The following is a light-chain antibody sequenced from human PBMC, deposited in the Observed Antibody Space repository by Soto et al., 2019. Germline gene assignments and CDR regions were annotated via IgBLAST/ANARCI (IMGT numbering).Light chain of an antibody. J-gene: IGKJ2*01. CDR1: QNFSNTF. Sequence: ETVLTQSPGTLSLSPGERATLSCRASQNFSNTFLAWYQQKPGQAPRLLIYGASDRPTGIPDRVSGSGSGTDFTLTISRLEPEDFAVYYCQQYCSSPYTVGQATNQEIK. CDR3: QQYCSSPYT. CDR2: GAS. V-gene: IGKV3-20*01.